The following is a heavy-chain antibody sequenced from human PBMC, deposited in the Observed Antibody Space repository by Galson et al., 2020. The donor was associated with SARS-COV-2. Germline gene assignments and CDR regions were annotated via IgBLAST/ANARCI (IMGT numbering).Heavy chain of an antibody. Sequence: SETLSLTCTVSGGSVSSGSYFWSWIRQPPGKGLEYIGYIYSNGGTNYNPSLKSRVTMSVDTPKNQVSLKLKSVTAADTAVYYCARGSVFGVVIIDYCGHGTPVTVSS. CDR1: GGSVSSGSYF. V-gene: IGHV4-61*01. CDR3: ARGSVFGVVIIDY. CDR2: IYSNGGT. D-gene: IGHD3-3*01. J-gene: IGHJ4*01.